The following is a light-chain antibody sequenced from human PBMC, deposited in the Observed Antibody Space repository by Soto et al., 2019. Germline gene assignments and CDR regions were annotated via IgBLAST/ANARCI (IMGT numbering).Light chain of an antibody. CDR3: SSYAGSNRV. V-gene: IGLV2-8*01. J-gene: IGLJ1*01. Sequence: QSVLTQPPSASGSPGQSVTISCTGISSDLGHYNYVSWYQQHPGKAPKLMIYEVTKRPSGVPDRFSASKSANTASLTVSGLQPEDEADYYCSSYAGSNRVFGTGTKLTVL. CDR1: SSDLGHYNY. CDR2: EVT.